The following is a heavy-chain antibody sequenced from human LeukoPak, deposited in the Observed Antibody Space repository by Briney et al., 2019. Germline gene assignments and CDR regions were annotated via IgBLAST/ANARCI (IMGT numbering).Heavy chain of an antibody. Sequence: GRSLRLSCAASGFTFSSYGMHWVRQAPGKGLEWVAVIWYDGSNIYYADSVKGRFTISRDNSKNTLYLQMNSLRAEDTAVYYCARDMCSGGSCYVYYYYGMDVWGKGTTVTVSS. J-gene: IGHJ6*04. CDR1: GFTFSSYG. CDR3: ARDMCSGGSCYVYYYYGMDV. CDR2: IWYDGSNI. V-gene: IGHV3-33*01. D-gene: IGHD2-15*01.